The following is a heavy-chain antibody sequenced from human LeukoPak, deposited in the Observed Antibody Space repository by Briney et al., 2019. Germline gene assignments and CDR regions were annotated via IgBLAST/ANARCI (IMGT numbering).Heavy chain of an antibody. Sequence: GGSLRLSCAASGFTFSSYSMNWVRHAPGKGLEWVSSITSSSSYIYYADSVRRRYTISRDNAKNSLYLQMNSLRAEDTAVYYCARGGPTTVTGNYYYGMDVWGQGTTVTVSS. D-gene: IGHD4-17*01. V-gene: IGHV3-21*01. CDR3: ARGGPTTVTGNYYYGMDV. CDR1: GFTFSSYS. J-gene: IGHJ6*02. CDR2: ITSSSSYI.